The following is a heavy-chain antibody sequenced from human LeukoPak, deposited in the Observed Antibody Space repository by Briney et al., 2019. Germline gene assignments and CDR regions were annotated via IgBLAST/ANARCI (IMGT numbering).Heavy chain of an antibody. J-gene: IGHJ4*02. CDR2: ISYDGSNK. Sequence: GRSLRLSCAASGFTFSSCGMHWVRQAPGKGLEWVAVISYDGSNKYYADSVKGRFTISRDNSKNTLYLQMNSLRAEDTAVYYCAKDKYSSGWWAMDYWGQGTLVTVSS. CDR1: GFTFSSCG. V-gene: IGHV3-30*18. CDR3: AKDKYSSGWWAMDY. D-gene: IGHD6-19*01.